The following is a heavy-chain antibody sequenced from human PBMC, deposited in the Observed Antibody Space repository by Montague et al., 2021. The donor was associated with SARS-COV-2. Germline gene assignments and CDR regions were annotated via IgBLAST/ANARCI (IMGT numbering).Heavy chain of an antibody. CDR2: IYYSGTT. CDR3: ARPLVRGVPKAFDI. J-gene: IGHJ3*02. V-gene: IGHV4-39*01. D-gene: IGHD3-10*01. CDR1: GGSITRNYY. Sequence: ETLSLTCTVSGGSITRNYYWGWIRQPPGKGLEWVGNIYYSGTTFINPSLGSRVTISVDASKNQFSLNLTSVTAADTAVYYCARPLVRGVPKAFDIWGQGALVIVSS.